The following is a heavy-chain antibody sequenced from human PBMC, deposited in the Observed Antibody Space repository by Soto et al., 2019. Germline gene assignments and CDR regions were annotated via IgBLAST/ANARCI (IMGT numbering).Heavy chain of an antibody. CDR1: GGCISYYY. J-gene: IGHJ4*02. CDR3: GRGGYVHAFDY. D-gene: IGHD5-12*01. Sequence: LSLTCTVSGGCISYYYWGWIRQLPGTGPEWIGSVDYSGNTHYNPSLMSRVTIAVDTSINQFSLNLDALTAVESAGCCYGRGGYVHAFDYWGQGALVTVSS. CDR2: VDYSGNT. V-gene: IGHV4-59*01.